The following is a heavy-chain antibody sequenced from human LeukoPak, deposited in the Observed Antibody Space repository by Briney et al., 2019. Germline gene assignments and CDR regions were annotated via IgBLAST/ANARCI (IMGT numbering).Heavy chain of an antibody. J-gene: IGHJ5*02. CDR2: INPNSGGT. V-gene: IGHV1-2*02. CDR1: GYTFTGYY. Sequence: ASVKVSCKASGYTFTGYYMHWVRQAPGQGLEWMGWINPNSGGTNYAQKFQGRVTMTRDTSISTAYMELSRLRSDDTAVYYCARELSVGYWFDPWGQGTLVTVSS. CDR3: ARELSVGYWFDP. D-gene: IGHD2/OR15-2a*01.